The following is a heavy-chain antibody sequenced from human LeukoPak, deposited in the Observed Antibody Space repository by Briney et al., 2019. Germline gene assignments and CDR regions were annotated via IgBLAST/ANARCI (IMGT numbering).Heavy chain of an antibody. V-gene: IGHV1-24*01. Sequence: ASVKVSCKVSGYTLTELSMHWVRQAPGKGLEWMGGFDPEDGEPIYAQKFQGRVTMTEDTSTDTAYMELSSLRSEDTAVYYCATGGGRYSSGWYGGPMDVWGKGTTVTVSS. CDR2: FDPEDGEP. CDR3: ATGGGRYSSGWYGGPMDV. CDR1: GYTLTELS. D-gene: IGHD6-19*01. J-gene: IGHJ6*03.